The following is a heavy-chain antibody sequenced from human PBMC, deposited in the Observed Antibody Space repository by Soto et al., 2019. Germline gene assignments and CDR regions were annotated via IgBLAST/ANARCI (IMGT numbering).Heavy chain of an antibody. CDR1: GDSMTSSSYY. V-gene: IGHV4-39*06. CDR3: ARGWYYFDF. Sequence: SETLSLTCTVSGDSMTSSSYYWGWIRQPPGKGLEWIGSIYYSERTSYNSGSTYYSPSLKSRVTISGDTSKSQFPLKLSSVTAADTALYFCARGWYYFDFWGRGTLVTVSS. J-gene: IGHJ4*02. CDR2: IYYSERTSYNSGST. D-gene: IGHD2-15*01.